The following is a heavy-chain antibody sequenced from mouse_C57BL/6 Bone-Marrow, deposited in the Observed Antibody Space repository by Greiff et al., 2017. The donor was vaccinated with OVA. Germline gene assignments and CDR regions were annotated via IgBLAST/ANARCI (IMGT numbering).Heavy chain of an antibody. Sequence: VQLKQSGAELVRPGATVKVSCTASGFNIKDDYMNWVKERHEQGMEWIGWIDPENGDTEYASKFQGKATITADTSSKKVYLHLSSMTSEDTAVYYCTTYLYWGQCTTLTVSS. CDR3: TTYLY. CDR1: GFNIKDDY. J-gene: IGHJ2*01. V-gene: IGHV14-4*01. D-gene: IGHD5-1*01. CDR2: IDPENGDT.